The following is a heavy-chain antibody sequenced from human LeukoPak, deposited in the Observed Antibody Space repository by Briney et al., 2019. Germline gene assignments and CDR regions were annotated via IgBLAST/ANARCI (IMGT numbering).Heavy chain of an antibody. J-gene: IGHJ4*02. CDR3: ARGGFGGSSSYFDY. V-gene: IGHV1-69*05. D-gene: IGHD1-26*01. Sequence: AASVKVFCKASGRTFNSYAISWVRQAPGQALEWMGRIIPIFGTANYAQKFQGRVTITTDESTSTAYMELSSLRSEDTAVYYCARGGFGGSSSYFDYWGQGTLVTVSS. CDR2: IIPIFGTA. CDR1: GRTFNSYA.